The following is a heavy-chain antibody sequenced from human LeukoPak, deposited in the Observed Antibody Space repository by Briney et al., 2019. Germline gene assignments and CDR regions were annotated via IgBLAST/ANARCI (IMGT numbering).Heavy chain of an antibody. V-gene: IGHV4-34*01. CDR3: AREEGYNWNYVGWFDP. J-gene: IGHJ5*02. CDR1: GGSFSGYY. Sequence: SETLSLTCAVYGGSFSGYYWSWIRQPPGKGLEWIGEINHSASTNYNPSLKSRVTISVDTSKNQFSLKLSSVTAADTAVYYCAREEGYNWNYVGWFDPWGQGTLVTVSS. D-gene: IGHD1-7*01. CDR2: INHSAST.